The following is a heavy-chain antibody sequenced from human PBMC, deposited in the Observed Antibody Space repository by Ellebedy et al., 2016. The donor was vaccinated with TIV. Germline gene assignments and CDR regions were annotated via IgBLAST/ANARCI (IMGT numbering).Heavy chain of an antibody. D-gene: IGHD3-10*01. V-gene: IGHV1-46*01. CDR3: AKSTVRGKYYFDY. Sequence: AASVKVSCKASGYTFTSYYMHWVRQAPGLGLEWMGLLNPSGGSTSYAQTFQGRITVTRDTSTSTLYMEMSSLRSEDKAVYYCAKSTVRGKYYFDYWGQGTLVTVSS. CDR2: LNPSGGST. CDR1: GYTFTSYY. J-gene: IGHJ4*02.